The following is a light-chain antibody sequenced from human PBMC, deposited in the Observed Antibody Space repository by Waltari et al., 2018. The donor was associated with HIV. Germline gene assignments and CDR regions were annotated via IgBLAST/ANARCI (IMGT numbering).Light chain of an antibody. CDR1: RSNVGNNY. Sequence: QSVLAQPPSASGTPGQTVTISCSGTRSNVGNNYVYWYQHLPGTAPKLLIYRNTQRPSGVPDRFFGSKAGNSASLAISGLRSEDEADYYCSAWDDSLYSRVFGGGTKLTVL. V-gene: IGLV1-47*01. J-gene: IGLJ3*02. CDR3: SAWDDSLYSRV. CDR2: RNT.